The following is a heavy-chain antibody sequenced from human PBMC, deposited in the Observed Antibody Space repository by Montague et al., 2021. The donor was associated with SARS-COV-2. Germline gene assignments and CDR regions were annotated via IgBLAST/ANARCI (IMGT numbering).Heavy chain of an antibody. Sequence: SETLSLTCTVSGVSVTDYYWSWIRQPPGKGLEWVGDVLYNKGTNFNPSLKSRVANSVDTSKNQFSLRLTSVTAADTAFYYCVRRPHYDGLNGPPDFWDQGTLVTVSS. J-gene: IGHJ4*02. D-gene: IGHD3-9*01. CDR1: GVSVTDYY. CDR2: VLYNKGT. V-gene: IGHV4-59*08. CDR3: VRRPHYDGLNGPPDF.